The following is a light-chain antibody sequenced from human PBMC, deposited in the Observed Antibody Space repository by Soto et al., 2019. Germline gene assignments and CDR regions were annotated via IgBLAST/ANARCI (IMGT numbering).Light chain of an antibody. V-gene: IGKV3-20*01. CDR3: QQYGSSPWT. CDR2: GAS. J-gene: IGKJ5*01. Sequence: EIVMTQSPATLSVSPGERATLSCRASQDIDNNLVWYQQKPGQVPRLLIYGASSRATGIPDRFSGSGSGTDFTLTITRLEPEDFAVYYCQQYGSSPWTFGQGTRLEI. CDR1: QDIDNN.